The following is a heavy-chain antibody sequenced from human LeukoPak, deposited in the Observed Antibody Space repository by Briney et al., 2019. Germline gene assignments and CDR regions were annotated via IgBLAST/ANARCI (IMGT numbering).Heavy chain of an antibody. CDR2: ISAYNGNT. CDR1: YYTFTNYG. CDR3: ARVLEITNYYYYMDV. D-gene: IGHD1-1*01. V-gene: IGHV1-18*01. Sequence: ASVKVSCKASYYTFTNYGITWVRQAPGQGLEWMGWISAYNGNTFYAQNLQGRVTMTTDTSTSTAYMELRSLTSGDTAVYYCARVLEITNYYYYMDVWGKGTTVTVSS. J-gene: IGHJ6*03.